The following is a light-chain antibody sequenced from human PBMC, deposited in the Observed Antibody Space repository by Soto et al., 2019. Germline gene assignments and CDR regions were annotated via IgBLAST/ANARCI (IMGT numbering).Light chain of an antibody. CDR2: GAS. J-gene: IGKJ1*01. V-gene: IGKV3-15*01. CDR3: QQYNNWPRP. Sequence: EIVMTQSPATLSVSPGDRATLSCRASQSVSSNLAWYQQKPGQAPRLLIYGASTRATGTPARFGGSGSGTEFTLTISSLQSEDFAVYYCQQYNNWPRPFGQGTKVEIK. CDR1: QSVSSN.